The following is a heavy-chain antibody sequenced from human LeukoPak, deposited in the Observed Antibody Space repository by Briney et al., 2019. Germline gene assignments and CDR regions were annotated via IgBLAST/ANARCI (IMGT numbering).Heavy chain of an antibody. J-gene: IGHJ6*04. CDR2: IRYDGSNK. V-gene: IGHV3-30*02. Sequence: GGSLRLSCVVSGFTFSSYGMSWVRQAPGKGLEWVAFIRYDGSNKNYADSVKGRFTISRDNSKNTLYLQMNSLITEDTAVYYCAEDWSLDVWGKGTTVTVSS. CDR1: GFTFSSYG. CDR3: AEDWSLDV.